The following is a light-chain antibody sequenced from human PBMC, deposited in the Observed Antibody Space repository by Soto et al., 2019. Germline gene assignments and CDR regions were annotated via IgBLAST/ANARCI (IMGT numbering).Light chain of an antibody. CDR2: DVS. J-gene: IGLJ1*01. CDR3: SSHTSTSNPPYV. V-gene: IGLV2-14*03. CDR1: SSDVGGYDY. Sequence: QSALTQPASVSGSPGQSITISCTGTSSDVGGYDYVSWYQHHPGEAPKLMIYDVSNRPSGVSNRFSGSKSGNTASLTISGLQAEDEADYYCSSHTSTSNPPYVFGTGTKLTVL.